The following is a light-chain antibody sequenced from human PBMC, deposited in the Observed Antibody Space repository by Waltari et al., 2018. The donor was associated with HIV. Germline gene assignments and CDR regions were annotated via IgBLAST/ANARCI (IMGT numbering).Light chain of an antibody. V-gene: IGLV2-14*03. CDR1: TTNPALHEY. Sequence: HSALTQPPSVSRSPGHSITIPFNGSTTNPALHEYVAWYRRRPGEVPHLLLCDIFDRPSGISARFSGARSGGAASLPISRLQTDGDGDYFCSSFTRMGGVFGPET. J-gene: IGLJ1*01. CDR2: DIF. CDR3: SSFTRMGGV.